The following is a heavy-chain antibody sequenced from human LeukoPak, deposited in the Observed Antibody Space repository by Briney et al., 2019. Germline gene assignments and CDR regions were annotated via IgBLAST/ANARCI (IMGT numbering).Heavy chain of an antibody. CDR1: GGSISSYY. CDR2: IYTSGST. CDR3: ARAPTKIYYYMDV. J-gene: IGHJ6*03. Sequence: LETLSLTCTVSGGSISSYYWSWIRQPPGKGLEWIGYIYTSGSTNYNPSLKSRVTISVDTSKNQVSLKVSSVTAADTAAYYCARAPTKIYYYMDVWGKGTTVTVSS. D-gene: IGHD5-24*01. V-gene: IGHV4-4*09.